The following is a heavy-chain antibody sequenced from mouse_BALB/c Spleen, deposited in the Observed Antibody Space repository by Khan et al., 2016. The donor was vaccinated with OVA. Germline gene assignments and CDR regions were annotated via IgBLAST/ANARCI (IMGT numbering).Heavy chain of an antibody. CDR2: VDPFNGGT. CDR1: GYSFTTYY. D-gene: IGHD2-2*01. Sequence: VQLQQSGPELMKPGASVKISCKASGYSFTTYYIHWVKQSHGKSLEWIGYVDPFNGGTSYNQKFKGKATLTVDKSSSPAYMHLSSLTSEDSAVYYCTRHGYVAWFAYWGQGTLVTVSA. J-gene: IGHJ3*01. V-gene: IGHV1S135*01. CDR3: TRHGYVAWFAY.